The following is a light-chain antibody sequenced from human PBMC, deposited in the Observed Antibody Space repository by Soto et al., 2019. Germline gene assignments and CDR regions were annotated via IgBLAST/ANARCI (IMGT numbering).Light chain of an antibody. CDR2: GAS. J-gene: IGKJ1*01. V-gene: IGKV3-20*01. Sequence: EIVLTQSPGTLSLSPGESATLSCRASQSVSNNYLAWYQQKPGQAPRLLIYGASRRATGIPDRFSGGGSGTDFTLTISRLEPEDFAVYYCQQYGTSPRTFGQGTKVDNK. CDR1: QSVSNNY. CDR3: QQYGTSPRT.